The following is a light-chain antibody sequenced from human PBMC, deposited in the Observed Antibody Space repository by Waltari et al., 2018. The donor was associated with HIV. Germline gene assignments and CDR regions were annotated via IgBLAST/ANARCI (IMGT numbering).Light chain of an antibody. CDR3: QQYNNWFFT. Sequence: EIVMTQSPATLSVSPGERATLSCRAGHSVSSNLAWYQQKPGQAPRLLIYGASTRATGIPARFSGSGSGTEFTLTISSLQSEDFAVYYCQQYNNWFFTFGGGTKVEIK. V-gene: IGKV3-15*01. CDR2: GAS. CDR1: HSVSSN. J-gene: IGKJ4*01.